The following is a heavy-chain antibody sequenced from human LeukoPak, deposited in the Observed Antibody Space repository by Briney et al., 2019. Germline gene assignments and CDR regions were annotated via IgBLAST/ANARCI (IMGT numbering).Heavy chain of an antibody. J-gene: IGHJ6*02. CDR3: ARGPIYYYYGMDV. Sequence: LRTLSLTPAAYSGSFSAYHCTPIPHPPRKRLPRIGEINHSRSTNYNPSLEGRITISVYTSKNHFSLKLSSVTAADTAVYYCARGPIYYYYGMDVWGQGTTVTISS. V-gene: IGHV4-34*01. CDR2: INHSRST. CDR1: SGSFSAYH.